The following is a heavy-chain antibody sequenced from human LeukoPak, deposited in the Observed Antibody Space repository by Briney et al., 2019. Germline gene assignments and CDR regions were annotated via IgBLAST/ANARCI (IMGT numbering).Heavy chain of an antibody. CDR1: GFTFDDYP. CDR2: ISWNSGSI. D-gene: IGHD2-2*02. V-gene: IGHV3-9*01. J-gene: IGHJ4*02. Sequence: PGGSLRLSCAASGFTFDDYPMHWVRQAPGKGLEWVSGISWNSGSIGYADSVKGRFTISRDNAKNSLYLQMNSLRAEDTALYYCAKVYQPLLYRYYFDYWGQGTLVTVSS. CDR3: AKVYQPLLYRYYFDY.